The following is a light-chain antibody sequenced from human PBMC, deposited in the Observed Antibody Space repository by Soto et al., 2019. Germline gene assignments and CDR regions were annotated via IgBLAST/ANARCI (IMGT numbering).Light chain of an antibody. V-gene: IGKV3-20*01. CDR3: QQYGSSPYT. CDR1: QSVTYSY. Sequence: EIVLPQSPGTLSLSPGERTTLSCRASQSVTYSYVAWYQQKPGQAPRLLLYCASSLATGIPDRFSGSGSGTDFTLTISRLEPEDFAVYYCQQYGSSPYTFGQGTKLEIK. J-gene: IGKJ2*01. CDR2: CAS.